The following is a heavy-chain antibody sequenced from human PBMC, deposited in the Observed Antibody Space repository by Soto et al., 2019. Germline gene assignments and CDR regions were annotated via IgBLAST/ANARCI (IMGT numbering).Heavy chain of an antibody. J-gene: IGHJ4*02. Sequence: QVQLVESGGGVVQPGRSLRLSCAASGFTFSSYGMHWVRQAPGKGLEWVAVIWYDGSNKYYADSVKGRFTISRDNSKNTLDLQMNSLRAEDTAVYYCARDGCGGDCYLDYWGQGTLVTVSS. CDR2: IWYDGSNK. CDR3: ARDGCGGDCYLDY. CDR1: GFTFSSYG. V-gene: IGHV3-33*01. D-gene: IGHD2-21*02.